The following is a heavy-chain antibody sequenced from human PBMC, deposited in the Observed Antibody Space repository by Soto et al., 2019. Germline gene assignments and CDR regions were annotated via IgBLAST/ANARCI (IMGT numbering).Heavy chain of an antibody. CDR1: GYTFTSYD. CDR2: MNPNSGNT. Sequence: GASVKFSCKASGYTFTSYDINWVRQATGQGLEWMGWMNPNSGNTGYAQKFQGRVTMTRNTSISTAYMELSSLRSEDTAVYYCARGYTMVRGVIIRRIDGYGMDVWGQGTTVTVSS. J-gene: IGHJ6*02. V-gene: IGHV1-8*01. D-gene: IGHD3-10*01. CDR3: ARGYTMVRGVIIRRIDGYGMDV.